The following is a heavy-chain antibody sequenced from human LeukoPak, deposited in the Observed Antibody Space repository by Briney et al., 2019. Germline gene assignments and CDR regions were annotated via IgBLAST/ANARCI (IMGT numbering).Heavy chain of an antibody. D-gene: IGHD3-10*01. V-gene: IGHV5-51*01. J-gene: IGHJ3*02. CDR3: ARHTMVRVPLDAFDI. Sequence: KDGESLKISCKGSGYSFTSYWIGWVRQMPGKGLEWMGIIYPGDSDTRCSPSFQGQVTISADKSISTAYLQWSSLKASDTAMYYCARHTMVRVPLDAFDIWGQGTMVTVSS. CDR2: IYPGDSDT. CDR1: GYSFTSYW.